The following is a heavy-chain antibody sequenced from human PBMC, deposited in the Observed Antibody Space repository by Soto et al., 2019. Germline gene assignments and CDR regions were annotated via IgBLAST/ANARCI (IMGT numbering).Heavy chain of an antibody. CDR3: SRHGQRLEREGIDY. CDR1: GGTFSSYT. CDR2: IIPILGIA. V-gene: IGHV1-69*02. Sequence: QVQLVQSGAEVKKPGSSVKVSCKASGGTFSSYTISWVRQAPGQGLEWMGRIIPILGIAKYAQKFQGRVTITAGKSTSTAYMELSMLRSEDTAVYYCSRHGQRLEREGIDYWGQGTLVTVSS. J-gene: IGHJ4*02. D-gene: IGHD6-25*01.